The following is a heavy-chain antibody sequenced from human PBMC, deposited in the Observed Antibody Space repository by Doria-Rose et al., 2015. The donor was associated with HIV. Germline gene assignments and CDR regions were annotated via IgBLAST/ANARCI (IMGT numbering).Heavy chain of an antibody. CDR2: IFSDDER. V-gene: IGHV2-26*01. Sequence: ESGPVLVKPTETLTLNCTVSGISLSSPGMGVSWIRQPPGKALEWLANIFSDDERSYKTSLKSRLTISRGTSKSQVVLTMTDMDPVDTATYYCARIKSSRWYHKYYFDFWGQGTLATVSA. J-gene: IGHJ4*02. D-gene: IGHD6-13*01. CDR3: ARIKSSRWYHKYYFDF. CDR1: GISLSSPGMG.